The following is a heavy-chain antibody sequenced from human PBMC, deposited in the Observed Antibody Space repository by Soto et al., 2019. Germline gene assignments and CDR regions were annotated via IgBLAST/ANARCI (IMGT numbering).Heavy chain of an antibody. CDR2: ISSSTSYK. CDR3: ARDGVVVAATHYFDY. CDR1: GFTFSSYS. Sequence: PGGSLRLSCAAAGFTFSSYSMNWVRQASGKGLEWVSFISSSTSYKYYGDSVKGRFTISRDNAKNSLYLQMNSLRAEDTAVYYCARDGVVVAATHYFDYWGQGTLVTVSS. V-gene: IGHV3-21*01. D-gene: IGHD2-15*01. J-gene: IGHJ4*02.